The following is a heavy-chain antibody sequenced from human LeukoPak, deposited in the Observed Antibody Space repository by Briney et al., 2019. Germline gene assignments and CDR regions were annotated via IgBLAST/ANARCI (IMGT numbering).Heavy chain of an antibody. V-gene: IGHV4-39*01. J-gene: IGHJ4*02. D-gene: IGHD1-26*01. CDR2: IYYSGST. Sequence: SETLSLTCTVSGGSISSSSYYWGWIRQPPGKGLEWIGSIYYSGSTYYNPSLKSRVTISVDTSKNQFSLKLSSVTAADTAVYYCARHGKGVDFDYWGQGTLVTVSS. CDR3: ARHGKGVDFDY. CDR1: GGSISSSSYY.